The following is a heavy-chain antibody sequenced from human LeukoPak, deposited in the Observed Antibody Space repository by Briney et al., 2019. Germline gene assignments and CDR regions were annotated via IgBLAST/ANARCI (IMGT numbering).Heavy chain of an antibody. J-gene: IGHJ6*04. D-gene: IGHD3-10*02. CDR1: GFTVSSNY. V-gene: IGHV3-66*01. CDR2: IYSGGST. Sequence: GGSLRLSCAASGFTVSSNYMSWVRKAPGKGLKWVSVIYSGGSTYYADSVKGRFTISRDNSKNTLYLQMNSLRAEDTAVYYCAELGITMIGGVWGKGTTVTISS. CDR3: AELGITMIGGV.